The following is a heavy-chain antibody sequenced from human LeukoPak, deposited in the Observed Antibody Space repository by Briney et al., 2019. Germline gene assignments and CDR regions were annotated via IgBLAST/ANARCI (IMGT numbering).Heavy chain of an antibody. V-gene: IGHV1-2*06. Sequence: ASVKVSCKASGYTFTGYYMHWVRQAPGQGLEWMGRINPNSGGTNYAQKFQGRVTMTRDTSISTAYMELSSLRSEDTAVYYCATGGYCSSTSCFGDAFDIWGQGTMVTVSS. CDR1: GYTFTGYY. D-gene: IGHD2-2*01. CDR3: ATGGYCSSTSCFGDAFDI. CDR2: INPNSGGT. J-gene: IGHJ3*02.